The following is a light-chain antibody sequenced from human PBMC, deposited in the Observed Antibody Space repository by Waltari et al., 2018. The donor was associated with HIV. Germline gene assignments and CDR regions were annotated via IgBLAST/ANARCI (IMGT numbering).Light chain of an antibody. CDR1: DRDFGLYNF. J-gene: IGLJ3*02. CDR2: DVD. Sequence: AVTQPASVSGLPGQSTTLSCTGGDRDFGLYNFVSWYQQHSGKPPRLILYDVDSRASGVSDRFSGSMSGNTASLTISGLRAEDEAHYYCASFTGDSTVMFGGGTEVTVL. V-gene: IGLV2-14*03. CDR3: ASFTGDSTVM.